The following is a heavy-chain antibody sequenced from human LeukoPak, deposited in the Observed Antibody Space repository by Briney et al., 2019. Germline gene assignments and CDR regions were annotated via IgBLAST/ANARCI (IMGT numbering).Heavy chain of an antibody. D-gene: IGHD3/OR15-3a*01. CDR2: IYYSGST. V-gene: IGHV4-31*03. Sequence: SETLSLTCTFSGGSISSGGYYWSWIRQHPGKGLEWIGYIYYSGSTYYNPSLKSRVTISVDTSKNQFSLKLSSVTAADTAVYYCARQDLHYFDYWGQGTLVTVSS. J-gene: IGHJ4*02. CDR3: ARQDLHYFDY. CDR1: GGSISSGGYY.